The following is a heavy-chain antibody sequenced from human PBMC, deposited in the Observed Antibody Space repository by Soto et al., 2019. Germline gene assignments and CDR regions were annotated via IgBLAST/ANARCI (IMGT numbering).Heavy chain of an antibody. CDR3: SRDSSRKIVVVPAGVFDV. V-gene: IGHV3-23*01. CDR1: GFSFKDYA. Sequence: EVQLLESGGRLIQPGGSLRLACAASGFSFKDYAMSWVRQAPGKGLEWVSVISGGGSIYYSDSVKGRFTVSRDTSKNILYLQMDSLRAEDSALYYCSRDSSRKIVVVPAGVFDVWGQGTMVTVSS. J-gene: IGHJ3*01. CDR2: ISGGGSI. D-gene: IGHD3-22*01.